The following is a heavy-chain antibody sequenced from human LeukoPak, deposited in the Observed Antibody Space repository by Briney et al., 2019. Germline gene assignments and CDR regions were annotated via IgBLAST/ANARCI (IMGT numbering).Heavy chain of an antibody. V-gene: IGHV4-39*01. CDR2: ISYGGST. Sequence: SETLSLTCTASGGSISSYYWSWIRQPPGRGLEWIGSISYGGSTYYSPSLESRVTISVDTSKNQFSLKLSSVTAADTAVYYCARQALWFFDHWGQGTLVTVSS. J-gene: IGHJ4*02. D-gene: IGHD2-21*01. CDR1: GGSISSYY. CDR3: ARQALWFFDH.